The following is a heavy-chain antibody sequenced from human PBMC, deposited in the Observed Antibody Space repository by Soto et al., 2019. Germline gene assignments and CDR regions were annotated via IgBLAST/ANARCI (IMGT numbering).Heavy chain of an antibody. CDR1: GFTFSSYA. V-gene: IGHV3-23*01. D-gene: IGHD5-12*01. Sequence: GGSLRLSCAASGFTFSSYAMSCVRQAPGKGLEWVSAISGSGGSTYYADSVKGRFTISRDNSKNTLYLQMNSLRAEDTAVYYCAKAQRWLQSLYFDYWGQGTLVTVSS. CDR2: ISGSGGST. CDR3: AKAQRWLQSLYFDY. J-gene: IGHJ4*02.